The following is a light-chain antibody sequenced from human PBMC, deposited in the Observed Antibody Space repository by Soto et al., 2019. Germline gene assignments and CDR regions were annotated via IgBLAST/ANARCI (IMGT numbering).Light chain of an antibody. CDR3: QKYGNSPIT. Sequence: EIVLTQSPGTLSVSPGESATLSCRASQSVSSSYLAWYQQKPGQAPRLLIYGKSSRATGIPDRLSGSGSGTDLTLTISRLEPEDFAVYYCQKYGNSPITCGQGTRLEIK. V-gene: IGKV3-20*01. CDR2: GKS. CDR1: QSVSSSY. J-gene: IGKJ5*01.